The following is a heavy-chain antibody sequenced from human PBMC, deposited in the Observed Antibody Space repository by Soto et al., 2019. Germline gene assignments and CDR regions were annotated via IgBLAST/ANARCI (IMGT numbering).Heavy chain of an antibody. V-gene: IGHV3-23*01. J-gene: IGHJ4*02. CDR1: GFTFSSYA. Sequence: GGSLRLSCAASGFTFSSYAMSWVRQAPGKGREWVSAISGSGGSTYYADSVKGRFTISRDNANTSLFLQMNSVRAEDTAVYSCARALALAGNYWGQGALVTVSS. D-gene: IGHD6-19*01. CDR3: ARALALAGNY. CDR2: ISGSGGST.